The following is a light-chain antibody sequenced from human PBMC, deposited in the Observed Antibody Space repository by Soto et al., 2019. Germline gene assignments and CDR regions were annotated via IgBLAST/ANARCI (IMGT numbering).Light chain of an antibody. Sequence: QSALTQPASVSGSPGQPITISCSGTSSDIGGYNYVSWYQHHPGKAPKLIIYDVINRPSGVSNRFSGSKSVNTASLTISGLQAEDEADYFCSSYTTSSTPVVFGGGTKLTVL. CDR3: SSYTTSSTPVV. CDR2: DVI. CDR1: SSDIGGYNY. J-gene: IGLJ2*01. V-gene: IGLV2-14*03.